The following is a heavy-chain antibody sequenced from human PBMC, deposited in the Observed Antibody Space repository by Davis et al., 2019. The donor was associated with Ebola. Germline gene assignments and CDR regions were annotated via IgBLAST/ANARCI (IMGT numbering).Heavy chain of an antibody. CDR1: GHPFISYH. D-gene: IGHD2/OR15-2a*01. Sequence: SVKVSCKTSGHPFISYHIHWVRRTPGQRFEWMGWINAGDGNTKYSQKFQGRVSITTDTSASTVYMELSSLRSDDTAVYYCARANSQYAGWLDPWGQGTLVTVSS. J-gene: IGHJ5*01. CDR3: ARANSQYAGWLDP. CDR2: INAGDGNT. V-gene: IGHV1-3*01.